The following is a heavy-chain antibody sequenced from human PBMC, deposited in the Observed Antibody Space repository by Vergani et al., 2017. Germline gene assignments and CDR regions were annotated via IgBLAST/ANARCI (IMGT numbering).Heavy chain of an antibody. J-gene: IGHJ6*02. CDR3: AREGTSWRITGYYYYGMDV. D-gene: IGHD2-2*01. Sequence: EVQLVESGGGLVQPGGSLRLSCAASGFTFSSYWMSWVRQAPGKGLEWVANRKQDGSEKYDVDSVKGRFTISRDNAKNSLYLQMNSLTAEDTAVYYCAREGTSWRITGYYYYGMDVWGQGTTVTVSS. CDR1: GFTFSSYW. CDR2: RKQDGSEK. V-gene: IGHV3-7*01.